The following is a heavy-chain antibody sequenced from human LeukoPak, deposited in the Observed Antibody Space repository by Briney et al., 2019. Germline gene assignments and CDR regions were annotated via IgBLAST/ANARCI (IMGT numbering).Heavy chain of an antibody. J-gene: IGHJ4*02. CDR2: ISSSSSYI. Sequence: GGSLRLSCAASGFTFSSYSMNWVRQAPGKGLEWVSSISSSSSYIYYADSVKGRFTISRDNPKNSLYLQMNSLRAEDTAVYYCARDHYDFWGYFDYWGQGTLVTVSS. V-gene: IGHV3-21*01. D-gene: IGHD3-3*01. CDR3: ARDHYDFWGYFDY. CDR1: GFTFSSYS.